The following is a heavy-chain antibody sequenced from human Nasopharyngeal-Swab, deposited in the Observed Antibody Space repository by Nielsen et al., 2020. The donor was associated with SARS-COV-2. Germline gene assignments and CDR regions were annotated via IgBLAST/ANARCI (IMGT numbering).Heavy chain of an antibody. Sequence: GESLKISCAASGFTLSTYGMNWVRQAPGKGLEWVSHISGSGNIIYYADSVKGRFTISRDNSKNTLYLQMNSLRAEDTAVYYCARVAGSGYYWGQGTLVTVSS. V-gene: IGHV3-48*01. CDR1: GFTLSTYG. CDR2: ISGSGNII. CDR3: ARVAGSGYY. D-gene: IGHD3-22*01. J-gene: IGHJ4*02.